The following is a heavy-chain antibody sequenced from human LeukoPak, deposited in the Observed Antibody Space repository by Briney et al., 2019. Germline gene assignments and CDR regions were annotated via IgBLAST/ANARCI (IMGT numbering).Heavy chain of an antibody. J-gene: IGHJ6*02. D-gene: IGHD3-22*01. V-gene: IGHV3-73*01. CDR1: GLTFSSFA. CDR2: IRSKPNSYAT. Sequence: PGGSLRLSCAASGLTFSSFAMHRVRQASGKGLEWVGRIRSKPNSYATAYAASVKGRFTISRDDSENTAYLQMNSLKTEDTAVYYCTRTYDNGMDVWGQGTTVTVSS. CDR3: TRTYDNGMDV.